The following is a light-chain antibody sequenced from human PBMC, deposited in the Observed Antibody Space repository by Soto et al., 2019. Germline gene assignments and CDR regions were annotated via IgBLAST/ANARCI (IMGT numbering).Light chain of an antibody. CDR3: HQYNNWPPYT. CDR2: GAS. CDR1: QSVSTN. V-gene: IGKV3-15*01. Sequence: EIVMTQSPATLSVFPGERATLSCRASQSVSTNLDWYQKKPGQAPRLLIYGASARATGIPARFSGSGSGTEFTLTISSLQSEDFAVYYCHQYNNWPPYTFGQGTKLEIK. J-gene: IGKJ2*01.